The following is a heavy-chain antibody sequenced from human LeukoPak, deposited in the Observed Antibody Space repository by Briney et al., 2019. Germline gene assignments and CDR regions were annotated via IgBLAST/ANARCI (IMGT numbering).Heavy chain of an antibody. D-gene: IGHD3-10*01. CDR2: INHSGST. J-gene: IGHJ4*02. Sequence: SETLSLTCAVYGGSFSGYYWSWIRQPPGKGLEWIGEINHSGSTNYNPSLKSRVTISVDTSKNQFSLKLSSVTAADTAVYYCTREPRDSYGSANYGFDYWGQGTLVTVSS. CDR1: GGSFSGYY. V-gene: IGHV4-34*01. CDR3: TREPRDSYGSANYGFDY.